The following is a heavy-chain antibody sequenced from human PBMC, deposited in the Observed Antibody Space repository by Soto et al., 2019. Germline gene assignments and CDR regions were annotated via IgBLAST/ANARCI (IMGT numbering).Heavy chain of an antibody. D-gene: IGHD2-21*02. CDR1: GFTFTSSA. Sequence: QMQLVQSGPEVKKPGTSVKVSCKASGFTFTSSAVQWVRQARGQRLEWIGWIVVGSGNTNYAQKFQERVTITRDMSTSTAYMELSSLRSEDTAVYYCAAELVTSIDPGGWGQGTLVTVSS. CDR2: IVVGSGNT. CDR3: AAELVTSIDPGG. J-gene: IGHJ4*02. V-gene: IGHV1-58*01.